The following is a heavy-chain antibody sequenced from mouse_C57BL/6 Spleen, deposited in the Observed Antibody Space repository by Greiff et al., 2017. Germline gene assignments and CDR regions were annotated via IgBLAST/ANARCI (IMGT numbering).Heavy chain of an antibody. Sequence: EVQLVESGGGLVKPGGSLKLSCAASGFTFSDYGMHWVRQAPEKGLEWVAYISSGSSTIYYADTVKGRFTISRDNAKNTLFLQMTSLRSEDTAMYYCARSPYDYDEGYFDYWGQGTTLTVSS. CDR1: GFTFSDYG. J-gene: IGHJ2*01. CDR2: ISSGSSTI. CDR3: ARSPYDYDEGYFDY. V-gene: IGHV5-17*01. D-gene: IGHD2-4*01.